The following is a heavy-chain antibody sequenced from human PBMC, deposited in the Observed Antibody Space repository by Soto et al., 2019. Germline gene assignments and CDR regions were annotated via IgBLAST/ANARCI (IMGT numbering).Heavy chain of an antibody. CDR2: IYNSGNT. CDR1: GGSISSGDYY. Sequence: QVQLQEAGPGLVKPSQTLSLTCTVSGGSISSGDYYWEWIRQPPGKGLEWIGYIYNSGNTYYNPSLTSRSNVAQDTSKNEFSLRLSSVTAADSAVYYCARGDSSGYYNWFYPWGQGSLVTVSS. V-gene: IGHV4-30-4*01. J-gene: IGHJ5*02. D-gene: IGHD3-22*01. CDR3: ARGDSSGYYNWFYP.